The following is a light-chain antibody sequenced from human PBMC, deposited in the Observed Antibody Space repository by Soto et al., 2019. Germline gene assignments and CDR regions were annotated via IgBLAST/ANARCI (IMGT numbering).Light chain of an antibody. J-gene: IGKJ2*01. CDR3: QQYSSYSPYT. CDR2: EAS. CDR1: QTVYSW. Sequence: DLQMTQSPSTVSASVGDRVTITCRASQTVYSWLAWYQQKPGKAPKLLISEASTLQSGVPSRFAGSGSGTEFTLAISRLQPDDFATYYCQQYSSYSPYTFGQGTKVDIK. V-gene: IGKV1-5*03.